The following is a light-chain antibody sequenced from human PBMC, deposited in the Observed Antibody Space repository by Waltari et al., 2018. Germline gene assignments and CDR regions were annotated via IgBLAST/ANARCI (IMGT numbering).Light chain of an antibody. Sequence: QSALTPPASVSGSPGQSITTPCTGTTRDAGGYNYVSWYQQHPGKAPKLMIYDVSNRPSGVSNRFSGSKSGNTASLTISGLQAEDEADYYCSSYTNAVLFGGGTKLTVL. CDR1: TRDAGGYNY. J-gene: IGLJ2*01. V-gene: IGLV2-14*03. CDR2: DVS. CDR3: SSYTNAVL.